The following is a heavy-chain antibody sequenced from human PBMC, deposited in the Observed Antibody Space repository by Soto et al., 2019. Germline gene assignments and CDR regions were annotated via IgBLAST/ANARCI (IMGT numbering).Heavy chain of an antibody. Sequence: PGGSLRLSCAASGFTFSSYAMHWVRQAPGKGLEWVAVISYDGSNKYYADSVKGRFTISRDNSKNTLYLQMNSLRAEDTAVYYCARQTGKATTAPLQIWGQGTMVTVSS. V-gene: IGHV3-30-3*01. CDR2: ISYDGSNK. CDR3: ARQTGKATTAPLQI. CDR1: GFTFSSYA. J-gene: IGHJ3*02. D-gene: IGHD4-4*01.